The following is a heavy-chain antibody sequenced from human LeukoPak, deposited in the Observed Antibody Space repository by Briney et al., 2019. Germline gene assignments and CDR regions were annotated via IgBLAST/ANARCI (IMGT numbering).Heavy chain of an antibody. CDR2: ISGSGGST. CDR1: GFTFSTYA. D-gene: IGHD3-10*01. Sequence: GGSLRLSCAASGFTFSTYAMSWVRQAPGKGIEWVSAISGSGGSTYYADSVKGRFTISRDNSKNTLYLQMNSPRAEDTAVYHCAKLGGSGSYVWGQGTLVTVSS. CDR3: AKLGGSGSYV. J-gene: IGHJ4*02. V-gene: IGHV3-23*01.